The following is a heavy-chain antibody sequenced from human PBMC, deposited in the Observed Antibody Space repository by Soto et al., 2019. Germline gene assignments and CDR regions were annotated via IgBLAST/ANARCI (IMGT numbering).Heavy chain of an antibody. D-gene: IGHD2-21*02. CDR2: IYYSGST. Sequence: PXESLSLTFTGTGDFSSSGSYDWGWIRQPPGKGLEWIGSIYYSGSTYNNPSLRSRVSMSIDTSKDQFSLKLKYVTAADTALYFCARQRNSVVTQAYFDVWGPGSLVTVSS. CDR1: GDFSSSGSYD. V-gene: IGHV4-39*01. J-gene: IGHJ4*02. CDR3: ARQRNSVVTQAYFDV.